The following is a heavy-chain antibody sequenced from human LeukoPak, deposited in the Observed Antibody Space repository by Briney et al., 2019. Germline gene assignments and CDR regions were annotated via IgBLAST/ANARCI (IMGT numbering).Heavy chain of an antibody. CDR1: GFTFSSYE. D-gene: IGHD6-13*01. V-gene: IGHV3-48*03. J-gene: IGHJ3*02. CDR2: ISSSGSTI. CDR3: VRGGGSNWYGSAFDI. Sequence: GGSLRLSCAASGFTFSSYEMNWVRQAPGKGLEWVSYISSSGSTIYYADSVKGRFTISRDNAKNSLYLQMNSLRADDTAVYYCVRGGGSNWYGSAFDIWGQGTTVSVSS.